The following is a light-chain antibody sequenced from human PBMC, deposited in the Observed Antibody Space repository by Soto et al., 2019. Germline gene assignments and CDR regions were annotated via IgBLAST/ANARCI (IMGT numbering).Light chain of an antibody. Sequence: EIVFARAPGTLSLSPGERATLSCRASQSVSSNYLAWYQQKPGLAPRLLIYDASSRATGIPDRFSGSGSGTDFTLTIRRLEPDDFAVYYCQQYATSPITFGQGTRLEIK. CDR3: QQYATSPIT. J-gene: IGKJ5*01. CDR2: DAS. CDR1: QSVSSNY. V-gene: IGKV3D-20*01.